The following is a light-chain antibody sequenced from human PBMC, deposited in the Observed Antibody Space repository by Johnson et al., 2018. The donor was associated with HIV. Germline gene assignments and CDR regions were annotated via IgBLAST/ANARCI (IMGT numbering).Light chain of an antibody. CDR3: GKWDSSLSAYV. CDR2: DNN. Sequence: QSVLTQPPSVSAAPGQKVTISCSGSSSNIGNNYVSWYQQLPGTAPKLLIYDNNKRPSGIPDRFSGSKSGTSATLGIIELQTGDEADYYCGKWDSSLSAYVFGTVTKVTCL. V-gene: IGLV1-51*01. J-gene: IGLJ1*01. CDR1: SSNIGNNY.